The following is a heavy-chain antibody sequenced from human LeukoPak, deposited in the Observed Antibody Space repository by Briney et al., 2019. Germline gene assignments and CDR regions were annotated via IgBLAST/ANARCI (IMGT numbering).Heavy chain of an antibody. CDR1: GFTFSSYA. CDR2: INNSGGST. D-gene: IGHD3-22*01. J-gene: IGHJ4*02. Sequence: PGESLRLSCAASGFTFSSYAMSWVRQAPGKGLEWVSGINNSGGSTAYADPVKGRFTISRDNPRNTLYMQMNSLRAEDTALYYCAIMHPYYDGNGYWVQWGQGTLVTVSS. V-gene: IGHV3-23*01. CDR3: AIMHPYYDGNGYWVQ.